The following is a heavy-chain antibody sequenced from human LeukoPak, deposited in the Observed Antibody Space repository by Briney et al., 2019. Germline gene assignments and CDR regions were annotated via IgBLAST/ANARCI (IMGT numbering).Heavy chain of an antibody. CDR3: ASSIWVDYYDSSGNNYYYYGMDV. CDR2: IIPILGIA. J-gene: IGHJ6*02. CDR1: GGTFSSYT. V-gene: IGHV1-69*02. D-gene: IGHD3-22*01. Sequence: SVKVSCKASGGTFSSYTISWVRQAPGQGLEWMGRIIPILGIANYAQKFQGRVTITADKSTSTAYMELSSLRSEDTAVYYCASSIWVDYYDSSGNNYYYYGMDVWGQGTTVTVPS.